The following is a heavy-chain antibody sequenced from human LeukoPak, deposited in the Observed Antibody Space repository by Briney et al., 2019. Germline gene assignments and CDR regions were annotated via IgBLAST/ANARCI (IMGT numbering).Heavy chain of an antibody. CDR3: ARGNRGYSYGASYYYYGMDV. Sequence: PSETLSLTCTVSGGSISSYYWSWIRQPPGKGLEWIGYIYYSGSTNYNPSLKSRVTISVDTSKNQFSLKLSSVTAADTAVYYCARGNRGYSYGASYYYYGMDVWGQGTTVTVSS. V-gene: IGHV4-59*12. CDR1: GGSISSYY. CDR2: IYYSGST. D-gene: IGHD5-18*01. J-gene: IGHJ6*02.